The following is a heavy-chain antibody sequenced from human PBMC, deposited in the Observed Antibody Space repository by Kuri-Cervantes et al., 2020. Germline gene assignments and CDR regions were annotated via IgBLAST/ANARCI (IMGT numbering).Heavy chain of an antibody. D-gene: IGHD3-10*01. CDR3: ARDNYGSGSYFLIGGRGFDP. Sequence: GESLKISCAASGFTFYSYGMHWVRQAPGKGLEWVAVISYDGSNEYYADSVKGRFTISRDNSKNTLYLQMNSLRAEDTAVYYCARDNYGSGSYFLIGGRGFDPWGQGTLVTVSS. CDR1: GFTFYSYG. CDR2: ISYDGSNE. J-gene: IGHJ5*02. V-gene: IGHV3-30*03.